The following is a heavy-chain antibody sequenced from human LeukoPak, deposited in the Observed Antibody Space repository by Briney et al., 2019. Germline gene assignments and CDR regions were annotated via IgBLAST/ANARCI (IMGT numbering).Heavy chain of an antibody. V-gene: IGHV3-48*04. D-gene: IGHD5-12*01. CDR3: AKSRIGFSGQLDH. Sequence: GGSLRLSCAASGFTFSTYGMIWVRQAPGKGLEWLSYISSSSDSIKYADSVKGRFTSSRDNAKNSLYLQMNSLRAEDTAVYYCAKSRIGFSGQLDHWGQGALITVSS. CDR1: GFTFSTYG. J-gene: IGHJ4*02. CDR2: ISSSSDSI.